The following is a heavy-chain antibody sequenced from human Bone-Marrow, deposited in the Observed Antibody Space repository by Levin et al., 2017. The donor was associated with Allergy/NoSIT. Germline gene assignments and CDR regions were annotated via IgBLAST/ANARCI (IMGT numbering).Heavy chain of an antibody. V-gene: IGHV1-2*02. J-gene: IGHJ6*02. CDR3: ARGGHYGCSGGSCYYYYYGMDV. D-gene: IGHD2-15*01. CDR2: INPNSGGT. Sequence: WASVKVSCKASGYTFTGYYMHWVRQAPGQGLEWMGWINPNSGGTNYAQKFQGRVTMTRDTSISTAYMELSRLRSDDTAVYYCARGGHYGCSGGSCYYYYYGMDVWGQGTTVTVSS. CDR1: GYTFTGYY.